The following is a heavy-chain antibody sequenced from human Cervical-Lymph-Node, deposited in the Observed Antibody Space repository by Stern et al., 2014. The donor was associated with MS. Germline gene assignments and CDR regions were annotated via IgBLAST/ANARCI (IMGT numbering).Heavy chain of an antibody. CDR2: TTYDGSEK. J-gene: IGHJ4*02. D-gene: IGHD2-15*01. CDR1: GFIFSNSW. CDR3: AREGYCDY. Sequence: EVQLVESGGGLVQPGGSLRLSCAASGFIFSNSWMSWVRQAPGKGLEWVSNTTYDGSEKNYVDSVKGRFTISRDNAKNTLYLQMNSLRAEDTAMYYCAREGYCDYWGQGTLVTVSS. V-gene: IGHV3-7*01.